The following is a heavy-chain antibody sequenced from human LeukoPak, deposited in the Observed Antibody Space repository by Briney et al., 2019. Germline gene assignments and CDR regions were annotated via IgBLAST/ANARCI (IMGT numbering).Heavy chain of an antibody. J-gene: IGHJ1*01. CDR3: NGVVTRYFQH. Sequence: GGSLRLSCAASGFTLSDYYMTWIRQAPGKGLEWVSYIGSSATTTYYADSVKGRFTISRDNSKNTLYLQMNSLRAEDTAVYYCNGVVTRYFQHWGQGTLVTVSS. D-gene: IGHD3-22*01. V-gene: IGHV3-11*04. CDR1: GFTLSDYY. CDR2: IGSSATTT.